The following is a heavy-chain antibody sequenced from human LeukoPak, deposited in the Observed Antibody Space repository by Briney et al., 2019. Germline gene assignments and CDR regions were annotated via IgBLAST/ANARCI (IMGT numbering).Heavy chain of an antibody. Sequence: PGGSLRLSCAASGFTFSSYWMHWVRQAPGKGLVWVSRINSDGSSTSYADSVKGRFTISRDNAKHSLYLQMNSLRAEDTAVYYCARAKYSGSYYFDYWGQGTLVTVSS. D-gene: IGHD1-26*01. CDR1: GFTFSSYW. V-gene: IGHV3-74*01. J-gene: IGHJ4*02. CDR3: ARAKYSGSYYFDY. CDR2: INSDGSST.